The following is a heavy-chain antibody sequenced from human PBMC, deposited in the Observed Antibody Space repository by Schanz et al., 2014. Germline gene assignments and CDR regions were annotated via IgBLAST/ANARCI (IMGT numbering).Heavy chain of an antibody. V-gene: IGHV1-2*02. Sequence: QVQLMQSGAEMKKPGASVKASCKASGYSFTDFYIHWLRQAPGQGPEWLGWINPNSDGTKYAQKFQGRVTMTRDTSVNTAYLDLSSLTSDDTAVYYCARGDVNWFDPWGQGTLVTVSS. CDR1: GYSFTDFY. J-gene: IGHJ5*02. CDR3: ARGDVNWFDP. CDR2: INPNSDGT.